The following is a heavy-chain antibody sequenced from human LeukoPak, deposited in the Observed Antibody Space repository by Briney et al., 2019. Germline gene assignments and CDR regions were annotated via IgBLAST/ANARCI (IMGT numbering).Heavy chain of an antibody. Sequence: GGSLRLSCAASGFTFSTYAMNWVRQARGKGLEWVSAISGSGGSTYYADSVKGRFTISRDNSKNTLYLQMNSLRAEDTAVYYCARDFIAALDYWGQGTLVTVSS. CDR2: ISGSGGST. CDR3: ARDFIAALDY. CDR1: GFTFSTYA. D-gene: IGHD6-6*01. J-gene: IGHJ4*02. V-gene: IGHV3-23*01.